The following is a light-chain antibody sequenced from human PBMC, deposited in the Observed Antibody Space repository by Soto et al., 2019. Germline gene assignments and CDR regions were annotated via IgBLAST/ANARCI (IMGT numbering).Light chain of an antibody. Sequence: EIVLTPSPATLSLSPGERATLSCRASQSVSSYLAWYQQKPGQAPRLLIYDASNRATGIPARFSGSGSGTDFTLTISSLEPEDFAVYYCQQRSNWPSTFGGGTKVDIK. CDR1: QSVSSY. CDR3: QQRSNWPST. V-gene: IGKV3-11*01. J-gene: IGKJ4*01. CDR2: DAS.